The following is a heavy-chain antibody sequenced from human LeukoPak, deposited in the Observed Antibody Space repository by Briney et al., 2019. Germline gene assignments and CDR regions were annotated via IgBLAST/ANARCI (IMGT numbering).Heavy chain of an antibody. Sequence: GFTXXXYAMHWVRQAPGKGLEGVAVISYDGSNKYYADSVKGRFTISRDNSKNTLYLQMNSLRAEDTAVYYCAREQAVAGNRGFDYWGQGTLVTVSS. V-gene: IGHV3-30-3*01. CDR3: AREQAVAGNRGFDY. J-gene: IGHJ4*02. CDR1: GFTXXXYA. D-gene: IGHD6-19*01. CDR2: ISYDGSNK.